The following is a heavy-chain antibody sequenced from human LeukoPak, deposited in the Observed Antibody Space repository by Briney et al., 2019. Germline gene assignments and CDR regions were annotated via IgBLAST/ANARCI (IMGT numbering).Heavy chain of an antibody. CDR2: INPNSGGT. Sequence: ASVKVSCKASGYTFTGYYMHWVRQAPGQGREWMEWINPNSGGTNYAQKFQGRVTMTRDTSISTAYMELSRLRSGDTAVYYCARDHALLPPRYSYGGGTDYWGQGTLVTVSS. CDR3: ARDHALLPPRYSYGGGTDY. J-gene: IGHJ4*02. CDR1: GYTFTGYY. V-gene: IGHV1-2*02. D-gene: IGHD5-18*01.